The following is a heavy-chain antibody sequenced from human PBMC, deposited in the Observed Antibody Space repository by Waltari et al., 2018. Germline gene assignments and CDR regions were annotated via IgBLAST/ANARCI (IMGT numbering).Heavy chain of an antibody. D-gene: IGHD1-20*01. J-gene: IGHJ6*02. CDR1: GYTFTDYY. V-gene: IGHV1-69-2*01. CDR2: VDPEDGET. Sequence: EVQLVQSGAEVKKPGATVKISCKVSGYTFTDYYMHWVQQAPGKGLEWMGLVDPEDGETIYAEKFQGRVTITADTSTDTAYMELSSLRSEDTAVYYCATVLPNRHRYYYYYGMDVWGQGTTVTVSS. CDR3: ATVLPNRHRYYYYYGMDV.